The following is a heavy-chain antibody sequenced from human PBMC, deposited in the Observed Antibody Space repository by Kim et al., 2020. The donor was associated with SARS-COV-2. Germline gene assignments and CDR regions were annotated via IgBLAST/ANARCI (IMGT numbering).Heavy chain of an antibody. J-gene: IGHJ4*02. D-gene: IGHD6-19*01. Sequence: YVDSVKGRVTVSRGNAKNSLYLKMNSLGAEDTAVYYCARHRSCGWYCYSDAWGEGTLVTVSS. V-gene: IGHV3-7*03. CDR3: ARHRSCGWYCYSDA.